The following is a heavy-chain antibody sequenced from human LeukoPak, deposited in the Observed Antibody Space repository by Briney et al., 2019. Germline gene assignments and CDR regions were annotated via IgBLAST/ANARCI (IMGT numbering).Heavy chain of an antibody. V-gene: IGHV4-59*01. D-gene: IGHD3/OR15-3a*01. CDR2: IYYSGTT. Sequence: PSETLSLTCAVSGGSINSYYWNWIRQPRGKGLEWIGYIYYSGTTHHNPTLRSRVTLSTETTKNKLCMQQSSVNAAETPVYNCVQDVGGLVPYYFDSWGQGTLVTVSS. CDR1: GGSINSYY. J-gene: IGHJ4*02. CDR3: VQDVGGLVPYYFDS.